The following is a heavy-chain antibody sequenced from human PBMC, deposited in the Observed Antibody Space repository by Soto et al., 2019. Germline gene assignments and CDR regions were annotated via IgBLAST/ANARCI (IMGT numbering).Heavy chain of an antibody. CDR2: INPNSGGT. D-gene: IGHD3-22*01. CDR3: ARGPHYYDSSGYCMDV. Sequence: ASVKVSCKASGYTFTGYYMHWVRQAPGQGLEWMGWINPNSGGTNYAQKFQGRVTMTRDTSISTAYMELSRLRSEDTAVYYCARGPHYYDSSGYCMDVWGQGTTVTVSS. V-gene: IGHV1-2*02. CDR1: GYTFTGYY. J-gene: IGHJ6*02.